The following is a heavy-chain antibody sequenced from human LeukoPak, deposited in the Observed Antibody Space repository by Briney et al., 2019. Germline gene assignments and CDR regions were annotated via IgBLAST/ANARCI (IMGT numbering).Heavy chain of an antibody. V-gene: IGHV3-7*05. CDR3: TREDNWYFDL. CDR2: IKQDGSEK. J-gene: IGHJ2*01. CDR1: GFTFSSYW. Sequence: PGGSLRLSCAASGFTFSSYWMNWVRQAPGKGLEWVANIKQDGSEKYYVDSVKGRFTISRDNAKSSLYLQLNSLTAEDTAVYYCTREDNWYFDLWGRGTLVTVSS.